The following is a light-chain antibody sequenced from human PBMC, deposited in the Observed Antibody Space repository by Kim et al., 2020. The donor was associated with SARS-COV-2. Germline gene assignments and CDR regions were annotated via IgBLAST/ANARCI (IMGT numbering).Light chain of an antibody. V-gene: IGKV3-11*01. Sequence: SPGGRATLYHRARQSVSSYLAWYQQKTGQAPRLLIYDASNRATGIPARFSGSGSGTDFTLTISSLEPEDFAVYYCQQRSNWPLTFGGGTKVDIK. CDR2: DAS. CDR1: QSVSSY. J-gene: IGKJ4*01. CDR3: QQRSNWPLT.